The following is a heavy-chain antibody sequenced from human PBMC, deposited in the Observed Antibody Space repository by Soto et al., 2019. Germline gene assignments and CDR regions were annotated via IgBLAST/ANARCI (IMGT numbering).Heavy chain of an antibody. D-gene: IGHD3-16*01. J-gene: IGHJ4*02. CDR1: GGSMSSHY. V-gene: IGHV4-59*11. CDR2: ISYSGST. CDR3: ARADPDASVGY. Sequence: SLSLTCTVSGGSMSSHYWTWLRQPPGKGREWIGYISYSGSTYYNPSLKSRVTISAATSRNQFSLKLSSVIAADTAVYYCARADPDASVGYCGQRTLVTVSS.